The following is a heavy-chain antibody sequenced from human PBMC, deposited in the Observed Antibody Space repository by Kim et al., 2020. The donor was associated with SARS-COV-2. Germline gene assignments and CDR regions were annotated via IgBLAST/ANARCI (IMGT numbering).Heavy chain of an antibody. D-gene: IGHD3-22*01. CDR3: AKEGVAYYYDSSGYYT. Sequence: GGSLRLSCAASGFTFSSYAMSWVRQAPGKGLEWVSAISGSGGSTYYADSVKGRFTISRDNSKNTLYLQMNSLRAEDTAVYYCAKEGVAYYYDSSGYYTWGQGTLVTVSS. CDR2: ISGSGGST. J-gene: IGHJ4*02. V-gene: IGHV3-23*01. CDR1: GFTFSSYA.